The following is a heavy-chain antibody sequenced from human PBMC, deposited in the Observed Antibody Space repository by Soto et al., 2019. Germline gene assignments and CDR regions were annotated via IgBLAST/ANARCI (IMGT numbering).Heavy chain of an antibody. V-gene: IGHV4-4*02. D-gene: IGHD3-10*01. CDR3: ARDRGADDAFDI. CDR1: SGSISSSNW. CDR2: IYHSGST. Sequence: QVQLQESGPGLVKPSGTLSLTCAVSSGSISSSNWWSWVRQPPGKGLEWIGEIYHSGSTNYNPSLKRRVTISVDKSKNQCSLKLSSVTAADTAVYYCARDRGADDAFDIWGQGTMVTVSS. J-gene: IGHJ3*02.